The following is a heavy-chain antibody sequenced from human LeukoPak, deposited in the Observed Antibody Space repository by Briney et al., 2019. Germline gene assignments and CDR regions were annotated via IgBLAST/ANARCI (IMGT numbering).Heavy chain of an antibody. CDR3: ARFGYVAAVDV. Sequence: GGSLRLSCAASGFSFSAYWMTWVRQAPGRGLEWVANINPAGSETYYVDPVKGRFTISRDNAKNLVYLQMNSLRAEDTAVYHCARFGYVAAVDVWGQGTPVTVSS. J-gene: IGHJ4*02. CDR2: INPAGSET. V-gene: IGHV3-7*01. CDR1: GFSFSAYW. D-gene: IGHD2-15*01.